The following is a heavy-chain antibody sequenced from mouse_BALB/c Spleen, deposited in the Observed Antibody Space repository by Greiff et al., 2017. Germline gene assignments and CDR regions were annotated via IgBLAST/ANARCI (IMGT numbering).Heavy chain of an antibody. Sequence: VQLKESGPELVKPGASVKMSCKASGYTFTSYVMHWVKQKPGQGLEWIGYINPYNDGTKYNEKFKGKATLTSDKSSSTAYLELSSLTSEDSAVYYCARCHHVGYYGHFDYWGQGTTLTVSS. V-gene: IGHV1-14*01. CDR1: GYTFTSYV. CDR3: ARCHHVGYYGHFDY. CDR2: INPYNDGT. D-gene: IGHD1-2*01. J-gene: IGHJ2*01.